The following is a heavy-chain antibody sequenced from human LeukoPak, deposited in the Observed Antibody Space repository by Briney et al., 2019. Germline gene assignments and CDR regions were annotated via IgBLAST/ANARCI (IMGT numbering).Heavy chain of an antibody. V-gene: IGHV1-18*01. CDR3: ARDGSGSYYNVAWFDP. CDR1: GYTFSNYG. D-gene: IGHD3-10*01. CDR2: ISGYNGNT. Sequence: ASVKVSCKASGYTFSNYGISWVRQAPGQGLEWMGWISGYNGNTKYEEKLQGRVTMTTDTSTSTVYMELRSLRSDDTAVYYCARDGSGSYYNVAWFDPWGQGTLVAVSS. J-gene: IGHJ5*02.